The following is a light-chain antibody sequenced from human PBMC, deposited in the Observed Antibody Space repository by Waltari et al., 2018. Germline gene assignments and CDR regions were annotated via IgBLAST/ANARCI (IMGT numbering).Light chain of an antibody. CDR2: GAT. Sequence: EIVMTQSPGTLSLSPGERVTLSCRASQSVSSDYLAWYQQKPGQSPRLLIHGATSRATGIPDRFSGSGSGTDFTLTISRLEPEDIAVYFCQQYGSSPGTFGQGTKVEI. J-gene: IGKJ1*01. CDR3: QQYGSSPGT. V-gene: IGKV3-20*01. CDR1: QSVSSDY.